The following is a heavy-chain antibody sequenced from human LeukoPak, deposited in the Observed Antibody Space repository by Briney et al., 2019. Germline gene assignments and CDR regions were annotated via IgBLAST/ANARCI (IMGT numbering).Heavy chain of an antibody. CDR3: ATRTSILPGYKH. CDR2: IYYSGST. Sequence: SETLSLTCTVAGGSISSGGYYWSWIRQHPGKGLEWFGYIYYSGSTYYNPSLKSRVTISVDTSKNPFSLKLSSVTAADTAVYYCATRTSILPGYKHWGQGTLVPVSS. CDR1: GGSISSGGYY. D-gene: IGHD3-9*01. J-gene: IGHJ1*01. V-gene: IGHV4-31*03.